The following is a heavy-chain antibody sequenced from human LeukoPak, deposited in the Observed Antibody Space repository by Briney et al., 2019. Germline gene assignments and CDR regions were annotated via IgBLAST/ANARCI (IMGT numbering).Heavy chain of an antibody. Sequence: PSQTLSPTCTVSGGSISSDDYYWSWIRQPAGKGLEWIGRVYTSGSTNYNPSLRSRVTISVDTSKNQFSLKLSSVTAADTAVYYCARDKRSSSSGYYYMDVWGKGTTVTVSS. CDR2: VYTSGST. CDR3: ARDKRSSSSGYYYMDV. CDR1: GGSISSDDYY. J-gene: IGHJ6*03. V-gene: IGHV4-61*02. D-gene: IGHD6-6*01.